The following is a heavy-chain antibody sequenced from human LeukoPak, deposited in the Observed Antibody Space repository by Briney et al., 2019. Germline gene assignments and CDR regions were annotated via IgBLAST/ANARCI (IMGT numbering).Heavy chain of an antibody. V-gene: IGHV3-30*02. CDR3: AKFSSLWSTAYCLADS. D-gene: IGHD2-21*01. CDR1: GFAFSSSG. Sequence: PGGSLRLSCEASGFAFSSSGMHWGRQAPGKGLEWVAFIRYDARNKYYRDSVKGRFTVSRDNSKNTLYLQMNSLTIEDTAVYYCAKFSSLWSTAYCLADSWGQGTLVSVSS. J-gene: IGHJ4*02. CDR2: IRYDARNK.